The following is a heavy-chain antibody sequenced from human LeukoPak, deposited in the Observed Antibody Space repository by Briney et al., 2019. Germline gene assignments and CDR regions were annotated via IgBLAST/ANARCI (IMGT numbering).Heavy chain of an antibody. CDR1: GGSISSGDYY. J-gene: IGHJ4*02. D-gene: IGHD6-13*01. V-gene: IGHV4-30-4*01. CDR3: ARASGGAAAGLDY. Sequence: SQTLSLTCTVSGGSISSGDYYWSWIRQPPGKGLEWIGYIYYSGSTYYNPSLESRVTISVDTSKNQFSLKLSSVTAADTAVYYCARASGGAAAGLDYWGQGTLVTVSS. CDR2: IYYSGST.